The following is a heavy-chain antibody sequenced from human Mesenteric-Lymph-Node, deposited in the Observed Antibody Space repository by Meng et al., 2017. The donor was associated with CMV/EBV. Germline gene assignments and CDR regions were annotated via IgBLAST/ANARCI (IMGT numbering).Heavy chain of an antibody. D-gene: IGHD3-22*01. CDR3: ARPTHYDSSGWVY. CDR2: INPSSGVT. V-gene: IGHV1-2*02. Sequence: ASVKVSCKTSGYPFSGYNLHWVRQAPGQGLEWVGNINPSSGVTKHSQKFEGRVTVTRDASISTIYMELSGLRSDDTAVYYCARPTHYDSSGWVYWGQGTLVTVSS. J-gene: IGHJ4*02. CDR1: GYPFSGYN.